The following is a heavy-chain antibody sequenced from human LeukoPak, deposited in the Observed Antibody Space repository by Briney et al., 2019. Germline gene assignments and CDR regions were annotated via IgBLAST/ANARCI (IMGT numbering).Heavy chain of an antibody. CDR3: ARVGYYDSSGYPRIFDY. CDR2: INPNSGGT. J-gene: IGHJ4*02. Sequence: ASVKVSCKASGYTFTGYYMHWVRQAPGQGLEWMGRINPNSGGTNYAQKFQGRVTITRDTSAGTAYMELSSLRSEDTAVYYCARVGYYDSSGYPRIFDYWGQGTLVTVSS. CDR1: GYTFTGYY. V-gene: IGHV1-2*06. D-gene: IGHD3-22*01.